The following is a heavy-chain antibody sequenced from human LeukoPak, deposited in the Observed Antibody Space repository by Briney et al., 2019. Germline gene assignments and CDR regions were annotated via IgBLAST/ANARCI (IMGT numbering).Heavy chain of an antibody. J-gene: IGHJ4*02. V-gene: IGHV3-33*01. D-gene: IGHD3-22*01. CDR3: AREARDGSGYDADY. Sequence: PGGSLRLSCAASGFTFSSYGMHWVRQAPGKGLEWVAVIWYDGSNKYYADSVKGRFTISRDNSKNTLYLQMNSLRAEDTAVYYCAREARDGSGYDADYWGQGTLVTVSS. CDR1: GFTFSSYG. CDR2: IWYDGSNK.